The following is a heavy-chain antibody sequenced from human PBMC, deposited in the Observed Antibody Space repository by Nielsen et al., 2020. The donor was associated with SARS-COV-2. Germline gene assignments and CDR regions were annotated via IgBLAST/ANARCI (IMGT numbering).Heavy chain of an antibody. CDR2: IYYSGNT. V-gene: IGHV4-61*01. Sequence: SETLSLTCTVSGGSVNSGSYYWSWIRQPPGKGLESIGYIYYSGNTYYNPSLKSRLTMSVDTSKNQFSLKLTSVTAADTAMYYCARLLDGDTFDYWGQGTLVTVSS. D-gene: IGHD3-10*01. CDR3: ARLLDGDTFDY. J-gene: IGHJ4*02. CDR1: GGSVNSGSYY.